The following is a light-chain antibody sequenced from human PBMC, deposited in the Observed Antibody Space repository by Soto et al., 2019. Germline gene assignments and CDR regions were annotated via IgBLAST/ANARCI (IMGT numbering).Light chain of an antibody. CDR2: DVS. V-gene: IGLV2-11*01. Sequence: ALTQPRSVSGSPGHSVTISCTGTSSDVGGYNYVSWYQQHPGKAPKLMIYDVSKRPSGVPDRFSGSKSGNTATLTISGLQAEDEADYYCCSYAGSRYVFGTGTKVTVL. J-gene: IGLJ1*01. CDR3: CSYAGSRYV. CDR1: SSDVGGYNY.